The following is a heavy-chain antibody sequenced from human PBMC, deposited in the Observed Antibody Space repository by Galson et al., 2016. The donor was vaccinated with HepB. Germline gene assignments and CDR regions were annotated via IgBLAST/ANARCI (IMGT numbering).Heavy chain of an antibody. D-gene: IGHD3-10*01. V-gene: IGHV3-33*01. Sequence: SLRLSCATSGFIFSSYAMHWVRQAPGKGLEWVAVIWHDGSLKYYADSVKGRFTIYRDNSKNTLYLQMNSLRAEDTAVYYCARDSRFGFSYYYFYGMDVWGQGTTVTVSS. J-gene: IGHJ6*02. CDR3: ARDSRFGFSYYYFYGMDV. CDR1: GFIFSSYA. CDR2: IWHDGSLK.